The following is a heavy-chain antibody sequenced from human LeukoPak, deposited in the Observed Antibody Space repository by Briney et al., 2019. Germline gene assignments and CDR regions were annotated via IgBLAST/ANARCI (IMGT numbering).Heavy chain of an antibody. D-gene: IGHD2-15*01. J-gene: IGHJ4*02. V-gene: IGHV3-23*01. CDR2: ISGSGGST. CDR3: AKDVFLLSGRGDDY. Sequence: GGSLRLSCAASGFTFTSYAMTWVRQAPGKGLEWVSAISGSGGSTYYADSVKGRSTISRDNSKNTLYLQMNSLRAEDTAIYYCAKDVFLLSGRGDDYWGQGTLVTVSS. CDR1: GFTFTSYA.